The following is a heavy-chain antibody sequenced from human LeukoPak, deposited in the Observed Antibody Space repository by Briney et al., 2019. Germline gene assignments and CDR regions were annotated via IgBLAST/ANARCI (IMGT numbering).Heavy chain of an antibody. CDR2: IYHSGST. CDR3: AADRTGLAFDI. D-gene: IGHD3-22*01. CDR1: GYSISSGYY. J-gene: IGHJ3*02. V-gene: IGHV4-38-2*02. Sequence: SSETLSLTCTVSGYSISSGYYWGCFRQPPGKGLGWIASIYHSGSTYYNPSLKSRVTISVDTSKNQFSLKLSSVTAADTAVYYCAADRTGLAFDIWGQGTMVTVSS.